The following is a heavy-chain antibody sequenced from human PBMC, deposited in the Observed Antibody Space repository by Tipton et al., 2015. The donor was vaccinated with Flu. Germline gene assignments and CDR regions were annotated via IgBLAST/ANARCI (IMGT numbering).Heavy chain of an antibody. V-gene: IGHV4-39*07. CDR3: ARDVSGGILTGYRYFDY. CDR1: GGSISSSSYY. Sequence: TLSLTCTVSGGSISSSSYYWGWIRQPPGKGLEWIGSIYYSGSTYYNPSLKSRVTISVATSKNQFSLKLSSVTAAGTAVYYCARDVSGGILTGYRYFDYCGQRTLVSLSS. J-gene: IGHJ4*02. CDR2: IYYSGST. D-gene: IGHD3-9*01.